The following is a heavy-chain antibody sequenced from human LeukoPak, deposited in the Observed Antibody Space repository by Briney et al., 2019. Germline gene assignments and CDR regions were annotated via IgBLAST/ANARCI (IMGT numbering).Heavy chain of an antibody. Sequence: TLSLTCTVSGGSISSGGYYWSWIRQHPETGLEWIGYVHYSGSTYYHPSLKSRVSMSVDTSRNQSSQKLSSVTAADTAVYYCACGSNNWYNWFDPWGQGTLVTVSS. CDR2: VHYSGST. CDR1: GGSISSGGYY. J-gene: IGHJ5*02. CDR3: ACGSNNWYNWFDP. V-gene: IGHV4-31*03. D-gene: IGHD1-1*01.